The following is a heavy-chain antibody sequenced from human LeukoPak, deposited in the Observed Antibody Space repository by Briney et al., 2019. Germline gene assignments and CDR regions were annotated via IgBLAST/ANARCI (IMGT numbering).Heavy chain of an antibody. D-gene: IGHD3-22*01. Sequence: VASVKVSCKASGYTFTSYYMHWVRQAPGQGLEWMGIINPSGGSTSYAQKFQGRVTMTRDMSTSTVYMELSSLRSEDTAVYYCARGRLITMIVVVINKYYMDVWGKGTTVTVSS. CDR2: INPSGGST. V-gene: IGHV1-46*01. CDR1: GYTFTSYY. J-gene: IGHJ6*03. CDR3: ARGRLITMIVVVINKYYMDV.